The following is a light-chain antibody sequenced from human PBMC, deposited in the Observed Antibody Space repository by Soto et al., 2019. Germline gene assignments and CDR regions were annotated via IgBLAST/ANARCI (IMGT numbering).Light chain of an antibody. Sequence: DIQMTQSPSSLSASVGDRVIITCQASQDISNYLNWYQQKPGKAPKLMIYDASNLETGVPSMFSGSGSGTDFTFTISSLQPEEMATYDCQKYDNLPIAVGHETRREI. J-gene: IGKJ5*01. CDR3: QKYDNLPIA. V-gene: IGKV1-33*01. CDR2: DAS. CDR1: QDISNY.